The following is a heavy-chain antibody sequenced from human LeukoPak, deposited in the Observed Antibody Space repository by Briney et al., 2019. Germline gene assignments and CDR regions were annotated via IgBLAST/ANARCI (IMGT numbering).Heavy chain of an antibody. CDR2: VSWNSGSI. CDR1: GFTFDDYA. V-gene: IGHV3-9*01. J-gene: IGHJ5*02. Sequence: GGSLRLSCAASGFTFDDYAMHWVRQAPGKGLEWVSGVSWNSGSIYYADSVKGRFTISRDNVMNSLYLQMNSLRPEDTALYYCVKDRRNPYRPEGPFDPWGQGTLVTVSS. D-gene: IGHD1-14*01. CDR3: VKDRRNPYRPEGPFDP.